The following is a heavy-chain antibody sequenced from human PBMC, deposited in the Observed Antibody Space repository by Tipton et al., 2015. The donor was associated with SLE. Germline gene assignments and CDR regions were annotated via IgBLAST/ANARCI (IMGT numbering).Heavy chain of an antibody. CDR3: ARTYYYGSGVDY. Sequence: TLSLTCTVSGGSISSHYWSWIRQPPGKGLEWIGYIYYSGSTYYNPSLKSRVTISVDTSKNQFSLKLSSVTAADTAVYYCARTYYYGSGVDYWGQGTLVTVSS. V-gene: IGHV4-59*08. J-gene: IGHJ4*02. D-gene: IGHD3-10*01. CDR2: IYYSGST. CDR1: GGSISSHY.